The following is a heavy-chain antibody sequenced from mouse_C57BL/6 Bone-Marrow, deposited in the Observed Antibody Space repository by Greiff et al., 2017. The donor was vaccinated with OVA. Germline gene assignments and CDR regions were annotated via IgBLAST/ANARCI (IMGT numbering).Heavy chain of an antibody. CDR2: IDPENGDT. V-gene: IGHV14-4*01. CDR3: TTPYYASVV. J-gene: IGHJ1*03. D-gene: IGHD2-10*01. CDR1: GFYIKDDY. Sequence: VQLQPSGAELVRPGASVKFSCTASGFYIKDDYMLWVKQRPEPGLEWIGWIDPENGDTEYASKFQGKATITADTSSNTAYLQSSSLTAEAAAVYYCTTPYYASVVWGTGTTVTVSS.